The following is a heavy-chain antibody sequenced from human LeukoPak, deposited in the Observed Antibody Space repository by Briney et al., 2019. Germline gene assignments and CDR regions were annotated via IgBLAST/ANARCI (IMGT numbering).Heavy chain of an antibody. V-gene: IGHV1-18*01. CDR1: GYTFSNYG. D-gene: IGHD2-2*01. Sequence: ASVKVSCKASGYTFSNYGVSWVRQAPGQGLEWMGWISAYNGNTDYAQKLQGRVTMTTDTSTSTAYMELTSLRSDDTAVYYCARDIGYCSSTSCPPENWFDPWGQGTLVTVSS. CDR2: ISAYNGNT. J-gene: IGHJ5*02. CDR3: ARDIGYCSSTSCPPENWFDP.